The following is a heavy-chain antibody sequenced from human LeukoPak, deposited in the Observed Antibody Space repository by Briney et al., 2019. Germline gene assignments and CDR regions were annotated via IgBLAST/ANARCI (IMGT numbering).Heavy chain of an antibody. D-gene: IGHD1-26*01. CDR2: ISSGGGLT. J-gene: IGHJ3*02. CDR3: ARKMVGTTKAFDI. Sequence: GGSLRPSCAASGFTFSNYAMSWVRQAPGKGLEWVSAISSGGGLTYYTDSVKGRFTISRDNSKNTLYLQMDSLRAEDTAVYYCARKMVGTTKAFDIWGQGTMVTVSS. V-gene: IGHV3-23*01. CDR1: GFTFSNYA.